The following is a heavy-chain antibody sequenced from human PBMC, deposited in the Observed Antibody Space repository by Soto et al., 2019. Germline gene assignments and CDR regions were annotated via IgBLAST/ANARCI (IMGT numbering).Heavy chain of an antibody. CDR2: IYYSGST. Sequence: QVQLQESGPGLVKPSETLSLTCTVSGGSVSSGSYYWSWIRQPPGKGLEWIGHIYYSGSTNYNPSLKSRVTISVDTSKNQFSLKLSSVTAADTAVYYCAKAFYYDSSGYIKWGQGTLVTVSS. CDR3: AKAFYYDSSGYIK. D-gene: IGHD3-22*01. CDR1: GGSVSSGSYY. V-gene: IGHV4-61*01. J-gene: IGHJ4*02.